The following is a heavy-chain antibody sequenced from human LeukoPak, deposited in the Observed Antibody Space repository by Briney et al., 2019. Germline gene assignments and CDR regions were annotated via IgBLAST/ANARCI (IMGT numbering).Heavy chain of an antibody. CDR3: AREMATSLGKQRDAFDI. Sequence: PGGSLRLSCAASGFTFSNYDMHWVRQAPGKGLEWVAVIWFDGSNKFYADSVKGRFTISRDNSKNTLYLQMNSLRAEDSAVYYCAREMATSLGKQRDAFDIWGQGTMVTVSS. CDR1: GFTFSNYD. V-gene: IGHV3-33*01. J-gene: IGHJ3*02. D-gene: IGHD5-24*01. CDR2: IWFDGSNK.